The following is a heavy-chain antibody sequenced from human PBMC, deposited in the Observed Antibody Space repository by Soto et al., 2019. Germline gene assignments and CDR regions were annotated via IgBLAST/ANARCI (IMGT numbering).Heavy chain of an antibody. J-gene: IGHJ4*02. V-gene: IGHV1-2*02. CDR2: IIPNSGGT. CDR1: GYTFTGYY. D-gene: IGHD3-10*01. CDR3: AKCSAMVLPFDY. Sequence: ASVKVSCKASGYTFTGYYMHWVRQAPGQGLEWMGWIIPNSGGTDYAQKFQGRVTMTRDTSISTAYMELSRLRSDDTAVYYCAKCSAMVLPFDYWGQGTLVTVSS.